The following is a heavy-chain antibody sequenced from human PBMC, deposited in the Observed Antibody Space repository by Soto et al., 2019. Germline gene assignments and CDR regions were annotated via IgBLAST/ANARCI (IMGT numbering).Heavy chain of an antibody. J-gene: IGHJ4*02. CDR3: AKDRRAGGNYGFCADC. V-gene: IGHV3-23*01. D-gene: IGHD1-7*01. CDR2: SSATGAGR. CDR1: GFTFSSYG. Sequence: EVQLLESGGGLVQPGGSLTLSCAASGFTFSSYGMTWVRQAPGKGLEWVSFSSATGAGRYYADSVKGRFTISRDNSKNTLYLQMSSLRAADTTVYYCAKDRRAGGNYGFCADCWGQGALVIVSS.